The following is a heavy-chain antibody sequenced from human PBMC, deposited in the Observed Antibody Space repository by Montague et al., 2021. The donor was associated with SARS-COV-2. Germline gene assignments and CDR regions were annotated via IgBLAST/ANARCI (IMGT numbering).Heavy chain of an antibody. CDR1: GGSIRSGSYY. D-gene: IGHD4-17*01. V-gene: IGHV4-61*02. J-gene: IGHJ6*02. CDR3: ASDYGDYSYYYGLDV. Sequence: TLSLTCTVSGGSIRSGSYYWSWIRQPAGKGLEWIGSIYSSGSTNYNPSLKSPVTRSVDTSKNQFSLTVSSVTAADTAVYYCASDYGDYSYYYGLDVWGQGTTVTVSS. CDR2: IYSSGST.